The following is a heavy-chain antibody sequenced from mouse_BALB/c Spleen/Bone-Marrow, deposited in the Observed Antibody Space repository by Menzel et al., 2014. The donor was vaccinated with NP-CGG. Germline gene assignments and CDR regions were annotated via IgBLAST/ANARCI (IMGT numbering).Heavy chain of an antibody. CDR1: GFNIKDTY. CDR2: IDPANGYT. J-gene: IGHJ4*01. Sequence: EVQLQQSGAELVKPGASVKLSCTASGFNIKDTYMHWVRQGPEQGLEWIGRIDPANGYTKYDPKFQGKSTITADTSSNTAYLQLSSLTSEDTAVYYCARCEYDAMDYWGQGTSVTVSS. CDR3: ARCEYDAMDY. V-gene: IGHV14-3*02.